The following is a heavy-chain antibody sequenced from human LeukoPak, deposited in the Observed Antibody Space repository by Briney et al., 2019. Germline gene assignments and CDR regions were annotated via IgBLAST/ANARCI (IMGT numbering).Heavy chain of an antibody. J-gene: IGHJ4*02. CDR3: ARGHKNLTTSSGWYTGFDY. D-gene: IGHD6-19*01. CDR1: GGSTTSYY. Sequence: SETLSLTCTVSGGSTTSYYWSWIRQPPGKGLEWIGEINHSGSTNYNPSLKSRVTISVDTSKNQLSLKLSSVTAADTAVYYCARGHKNLTTSSGWYTGFDYWGQGTLVTVSS. CDR2: INHSGST. V-gene: IGHV4-34*01.